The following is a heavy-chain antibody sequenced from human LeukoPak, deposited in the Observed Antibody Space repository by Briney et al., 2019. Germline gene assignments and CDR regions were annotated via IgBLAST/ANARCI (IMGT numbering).Heavy chain of an antibody. CDR2: INPNSGGT. CDR1: GYTFTGYY. J-gene: IGHJ4*02. D-gene: IGHD4-17*01. CDR3: ARDLYYDYGDDGLAFDY. V-gene: IGHV1-2*02. Sequence: ASVKVSCKASGYTFTGYYMHWVRQAPGQGLEWMGWINPNSGGTNYAQKFQGRVTMTRDTSISTAYMELSRLRSDDTAVYYCARDLYYDYGDDGLAFDYWGQGTLVTVSS.